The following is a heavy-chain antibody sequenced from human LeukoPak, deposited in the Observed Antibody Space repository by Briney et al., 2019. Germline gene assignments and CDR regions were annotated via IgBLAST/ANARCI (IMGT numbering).Heavy chain of an antibody. CDR1: GFTFDDYA. V-gene: IGHV3-23*01. J-gene: IGHJ6*04. Sequence: PGRSLRLSCAASGFTFDDYAMHWVRQAPGKGLEWVSAISGSGGSTYYADSVKGRFTISRDNAKNSLYLQMNSLRAEDTDVYYCAELGITMIGGVWGKGTTVTISS. CDR3: AELGITMIGGV. D-gene: IGHD3-10*02. CDR2: ISGSGGST.